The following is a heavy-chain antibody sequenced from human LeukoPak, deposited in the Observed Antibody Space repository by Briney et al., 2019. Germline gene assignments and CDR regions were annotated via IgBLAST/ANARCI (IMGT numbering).Heavy chain of an antibody. Sequence: GSSVKVSCKASGGTFSSYGISWVRQAPGQGLEWMGRIIPIFGTTNYAQKFQGRVTITTDESTSTAYMELSSLRSEDTAVYYCARENRGYSYGSPFDYWGQGTLVTVSS. V-gene: IGHV1-69*05. J-gene: IGHJ4*02. CDR3: ARENRGYSYGSPFDY. CDR1: GGTFSSYG. D-gene: IGHD5-18*01. CDR2: IIPIFGTT.